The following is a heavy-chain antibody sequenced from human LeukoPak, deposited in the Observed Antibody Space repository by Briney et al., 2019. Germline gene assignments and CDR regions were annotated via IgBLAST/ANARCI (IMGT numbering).Heavy chain of an antibody. CDR3: ARCLREEYYYYYMDV. CDR2: IIPIFGTA. D-gene: IGHD5/OR15-5a*01. Sequence: ASVKVSCKASGGTFSSYAISWVRQAPGQGLEWMGGIIPIFGTANYAQKFQGRVTITTDESTSTAYMELSSLRSEDTAVYYCARCLREEYYYYYMDVWGKGTTVTVSS. V-gene: IGHV1-69*05. CDR1: GGTFSSYA. J-gene: IGHJ6*03.